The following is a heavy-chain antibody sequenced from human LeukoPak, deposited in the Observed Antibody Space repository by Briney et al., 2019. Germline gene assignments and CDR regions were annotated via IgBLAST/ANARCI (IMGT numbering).Heavy chain of an antibody. V-gene: IGHV4-39*07. CDR1: GGSISSSSYY. J-gene: IGHJ4*02. CDR2: IYYSGST. CDR3: ARARARLGIVDY. Sequence: SETLSLTCTVSGGSISSSSYYWGWIRQPPGKGLEWVGSIYYSGSTYYNPSLKSRVTISVDTSKNQFSLKLSSVTAADTAVYYCARARARLGIVDYWGQGTLVTVSS. D-gene: IGHD7-27*01.